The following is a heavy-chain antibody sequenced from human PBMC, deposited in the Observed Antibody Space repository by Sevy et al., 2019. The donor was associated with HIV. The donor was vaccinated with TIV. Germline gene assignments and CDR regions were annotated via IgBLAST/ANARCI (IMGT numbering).Heavy chain of an antibody. Sequence: GGSLRLSCAASGFTFSRYWMHWVRHAPGKGLVWVSRINTHGTNTLYADYVKGRFNISRDDAKNTVYLQWNSLRAEDTGVYYCAREGVDFWSGPVDFDYGMDVWGQGTTVTVSS. D-gene: IGHD3-3*01. CDR2: INTHGTNT. CDR1: GFTFSRYW. V-gene: IGHV3-74*01. CDR3: AREGVDFWSGPVDFDYGMDV. J-gene: IGHJ6*02.